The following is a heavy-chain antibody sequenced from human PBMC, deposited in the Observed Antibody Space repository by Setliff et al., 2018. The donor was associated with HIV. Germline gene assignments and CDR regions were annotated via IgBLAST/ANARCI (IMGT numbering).Heavy chain of an antibody. D-gene: IGHD3-22*01. Sequence: GASVKVSCKASGYSFSKYGVSWVRQAPGQGLEWMGWMNPDSRNTGYAQRFEGSVTMTWDTSISTAYMELNNVKFEDTAVYYCARAWTYYYDRGSSSHYYIDVWARGATVTVSS. CDR2: MNPDSRNT. V-gene: IGHV1-8*01. CDR1: GYSFSKYG. J-gene: IGHJ6*03. CDR3: ARAWTYYYDRGSSSHYYIDV.